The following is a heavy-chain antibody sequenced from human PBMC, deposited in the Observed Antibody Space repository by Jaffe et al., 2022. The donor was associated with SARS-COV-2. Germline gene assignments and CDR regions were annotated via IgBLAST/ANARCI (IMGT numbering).Heavy chain of an antibody. CDR1: GGSFSGYY. V-gene: IGHV4-34*01. CDR2: INHSGST. Sequence: QVQLQQWGAGLLKPSETLSLTCAVYGGSFSGYYWSWIRQPPGKGLEWIGEINHSGSTNYNPSLKSRVTISVDTSKNQFSLKLSSVTAADTAVYYCARDPLYYYYGMDVWGQGTTVTVSS. CDR3: ARDPLYYYYGMDV. J-gene: IGHJ6*02.